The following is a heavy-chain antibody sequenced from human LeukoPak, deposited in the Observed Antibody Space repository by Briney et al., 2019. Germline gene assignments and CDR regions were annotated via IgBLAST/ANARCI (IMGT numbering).Heavy chain of an antibody. CDR3: ASRIWFGELSTFDY. D-gene: IGHD3-10*01. CDR2: IYYSGST. Sequence: SETLSLTCTVSGGSISSSSYYWGWIRQPPGKGLEWVGSIYYSGSTYYNPSLKSRATISVGTSKNQFSLKLSSVTAADTAVYYCASRIWFGELSTFDYWGQGTLVTVSS. CDR1: GGSISSSSYY. J-gene: IGHJ4*02. V-gene: IGHV4-39*01.